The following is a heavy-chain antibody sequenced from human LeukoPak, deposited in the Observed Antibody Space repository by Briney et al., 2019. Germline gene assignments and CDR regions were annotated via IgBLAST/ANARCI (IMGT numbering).Heavy chain of an antibody. CDR1: GFTFSNYG. CDR2: IWYDGNTK. V-gene: IGHV3-33*08. D-gene: IGHD1-14*01. Sequence: PGGSLRLSCAGAGFTFSNYGMHWVRQAPGKGLEWLAVIWYDGNTKYYSDSVKGRFTISRDSSKNTLYLEMNSLRAEDTAVYYCARDEVITFRLFDHWGQGTLVTVSS. J-gene: IGHJ4*02. CDR3: ARDEVITFRLFDH.